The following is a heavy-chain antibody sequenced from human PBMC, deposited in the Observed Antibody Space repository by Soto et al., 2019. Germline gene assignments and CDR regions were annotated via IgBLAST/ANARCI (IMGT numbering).Heavy chain of an antibody. CDR2: IYYSGST. J-gene: IGHJ4*02. Sequence: SEMLSLTCTASGGSISSGGYYWSWIRQHPGKGLEWIGYIYYSGSTYYNPSLKSRVTISVDTSKNQFSLKLSSVTAADTAVYYCARTGYSSSWYYDYWGQGTLVTVSS. CDR3: ARTGYSSSWYYDY. V-gene: IGHV4-31*03. CDR1: GGSISSGGYY. D-gene: IGHD6-13*01.